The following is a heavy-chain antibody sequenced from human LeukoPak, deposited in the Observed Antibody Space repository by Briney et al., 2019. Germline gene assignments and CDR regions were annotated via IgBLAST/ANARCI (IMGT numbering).Heavy chain of an antibody. Sequence: GGSLRLSCAASGFTFSSYAMSWVRQAPGRGLEWVSAISGSGGSTYYADSVKGRFTISRDNAKNSLYLQMNSLRAEDTAVYYCASSYYDFWSGYSLSYYFDYWGQGTLVTVSS. V-gene: IGHV3-23*01. CDR2: ISGSGGST. D-gene: IGHD3-3*01. J-gene: IGHJ4*02. CDR1: GFTFSSYA. CDR3: ASSYYDFWSGYSLSYYFDY.